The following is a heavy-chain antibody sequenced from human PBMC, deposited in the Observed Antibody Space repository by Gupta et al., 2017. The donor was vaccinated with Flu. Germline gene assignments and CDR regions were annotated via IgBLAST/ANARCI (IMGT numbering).Heavy chain of an antibody. V-gene: IGHV4-34*01. Sequence: QVQLQQWGAGLLKPSETLSLTCAVYGGSFSVYYWSWIRQPTGKGLEWIGEINHSGSNNYNPSLKSRVTISVDTSKNQFSLKLSSVTAADTAVYYCARGRGSSLRKDIVVVPAATRPYWYFDLWGRGTLVTVSS. CDR3: ARGRGSSLRKDIVVVPAATRPYWYFDL. J-gene: IGHJ2*01. D-gene: IGHD2-2*01. CDR2: INHSGSN. CDR1: GGSFSVYY.